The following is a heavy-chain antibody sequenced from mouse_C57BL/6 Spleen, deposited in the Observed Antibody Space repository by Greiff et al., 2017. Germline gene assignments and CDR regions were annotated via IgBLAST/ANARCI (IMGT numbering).Heavy chain of an antibody. Sequence: QVQLQQPGAELVKPGASVKLSCKASGYTFTSYWMHWVKQRPGQGLEWIGMIHPNSGSTNYNEKFKSKARLTVDKSSSTAYMQLSSLTSEDSAVYNCASSRDYDGAWFAYWGQGTLVTVSA. CDR3: ASSRDYDGAWFAY. V-gene: IGHV1-64*01. CDR1: GYTFTSYW. D-gene: IGHD2-4*01. J-gene: IGHJ3*01. CDR2: IHPNSGST.